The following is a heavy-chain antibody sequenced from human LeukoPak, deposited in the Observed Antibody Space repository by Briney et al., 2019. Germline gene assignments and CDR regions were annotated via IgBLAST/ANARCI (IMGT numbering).Heavy chain of an antibody. V-gene: IGHV5-51*01. J-gene: IGHJ3*02. CDR3: ARQGGRVGDAFEI. CDR1: GYSFTSYW. CDR2: IYSRDSDT. Sequence: KLGESLKISCEGLGYSFTSYWIGWVRQMPGKGLEWMGIIYSRDSDTRYSPSFQGQVTISADKSISTAYLQWSSLKASDTAMYYCARQGGRVGDAFEIWGQGTMVTVSS. D-gene: IGHD2-8*02.